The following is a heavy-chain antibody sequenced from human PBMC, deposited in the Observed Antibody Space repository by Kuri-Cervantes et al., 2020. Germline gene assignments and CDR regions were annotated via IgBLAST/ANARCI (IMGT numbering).Heavy chain of an antibody. CDR1: GFTFSSYS. CDR3: GRSSTGMPLDC. D-gene: IGHD1-1*01. Sequence: GESLKISCAASGFTFSSYSMNWVRQDPGKGLEWVSSISSSSYIYYADSVKGRFTISRDNAKNSLYLQMDSLRAEDTAVYYCGRSSTGMPLDCWGQGTLVTVSS. CDR2: ISSSSYI. J-gene: IGHJ4*02. V-gene: IGHV3-21*01.